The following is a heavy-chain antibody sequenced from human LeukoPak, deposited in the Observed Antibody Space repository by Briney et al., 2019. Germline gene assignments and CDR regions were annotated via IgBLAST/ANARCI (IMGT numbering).Heavy chain of an antibody. D-gene: IGHD6-6*01. Sequence: GGSLRLSCVGSGFTFSSYAVSWVRQVPGKGLEWVSVISGSGDNTYYADSVKGRFTISRDNSKNMLYLQMNSLRAEDTAVYYCAKWKYSNSGIDDYWGQGTLVTVSS. CDR1: GFTFSSYA. CDR2: ISGSGDNT. V-gene: IGHV3-23*01. J-gene: IGHJ4*02. CDR3: AKWKYSNSGIDDY.